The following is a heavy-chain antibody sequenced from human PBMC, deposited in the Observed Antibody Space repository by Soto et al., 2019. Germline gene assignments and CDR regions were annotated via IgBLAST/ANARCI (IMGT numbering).Heavy chain of an antibody. CDR3: ASSIN. CDR2: IWHDGSNK. CDR1: GFPFSSYG. Sequence: PGGSLRLSCAASGFPFSSYGMHWVRQAPGKGLDWVGVIWHDGSNKDYAESVKGRFTISRDNSKNMLYLQMNSLRADDTAVYYCASSINWGQGTLVTVYS. V-gene: IGHV3-33*03. J-gene: IGHJ4*02.